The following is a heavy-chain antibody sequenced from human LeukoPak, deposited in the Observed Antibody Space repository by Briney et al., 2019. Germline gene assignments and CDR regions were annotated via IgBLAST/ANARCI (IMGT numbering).Heavy chain of an antibody. Sequence: SETLSLTCTVSGGSISPYFWGWIRQPPGKGLEWIGYIYYSGSTNYNPSLKSRVTISVDTSKNQFSLKLSSVTAADTAVYYCARRQTYFDYWGQGTLVTVST. CDR3: ARRQTYFDY. J-gene: IGHJ4*02. CDR2: IYYSGST. CDR1: GGSISPYF. V-gene: IGHV4-59*08.